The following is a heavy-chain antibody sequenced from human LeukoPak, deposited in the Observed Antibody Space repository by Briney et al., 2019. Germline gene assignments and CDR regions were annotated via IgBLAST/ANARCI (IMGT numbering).Heavy chain of an antibody. CDR1: GFSFRSYW. CDR3: VRDVWGDRDGFFEY. D-gene: IGHD2-21*01. J-gene: IGHJ4*02. V-gene: IGHV3-74*01. CDR2: INSDGRSA. Sequence: GGSLRLSCAASGFSFRSYWMHWVRQAPGKGLVWVLRINSDGRSASYAESVTGRFTMSRDNAKNTLYLQMNSLRAEDTAVYYCVRDVWGDRDGFFEYWGQGTLVTVSS.